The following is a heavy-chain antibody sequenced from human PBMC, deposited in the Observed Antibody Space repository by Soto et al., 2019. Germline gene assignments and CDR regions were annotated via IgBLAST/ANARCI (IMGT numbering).Heavy chain of an antibody. D-gene: IGHD6-13*01. CDR1: GYTFTGYY. CDR2: INPNSGGT. J-gene: IGHJ3*02. Sequence: ASVKVSCKASGYTFTGYYMHWVRQAPGQGLEWMGWINPNSGGTNYAQKFQGWVTMTRDTSISTAYMELSRLRSDDTAVYYCARDGTYSISRNAFDIWGQGTMVTVSS. CDR3: ARDGTYSISRNAFDI. V-gene: IGHV1-2*04.